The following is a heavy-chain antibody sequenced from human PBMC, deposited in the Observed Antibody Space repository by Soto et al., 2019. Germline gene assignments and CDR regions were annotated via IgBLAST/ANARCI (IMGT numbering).Heavy chain of an antibody. J-gene: IGHJ5*02. CDR3: ARDRYSGWFDP. V-gene: IGHV3-30*03. D-gene: IGHD3-16*02. CDR1: GVTFKDYG. Sequence: GGSLRLSCGAPGVTFKDYGMHWVRQAPGKGLEWVAVISYDGKQTYYADSVKGRFTISKDKSKRTLFLQMNSLRAEDTAVYYCARDRYSGWFDPWGQGTLVTVSS. CDR2: ISYDGKQT.